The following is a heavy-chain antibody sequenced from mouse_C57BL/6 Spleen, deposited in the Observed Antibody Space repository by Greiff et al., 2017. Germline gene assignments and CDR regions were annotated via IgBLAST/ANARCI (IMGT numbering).Heavy chain of an antibody. V-gene: IGHV2-2*01. CDR2: IWSGGST. J-gene: IGHJ4*01. CDR1: GFSLTSYG. CDR3: ARNYGNYVYAMDY. Sequence: VKVVESGPGLVQPSQSLSITCTVSGFSLTSYGVHWVRQSPGKGLEWLGVIWSGGSTDYNAAFISRLSISKDNSKSQVFFKMNSLQADDTAIYYCARNYGNYVYAMDYWGQGTSVTVSS. D-gene: IGHD2-1*01.